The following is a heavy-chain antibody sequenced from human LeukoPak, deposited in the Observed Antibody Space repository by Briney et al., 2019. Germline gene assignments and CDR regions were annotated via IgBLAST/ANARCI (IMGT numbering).Heavy chain of an antibody. CDR1: GFTFSDYY. CDR3: ARDPCSGGNCYFDY. CDR2: ISSSGSTI. Sequence: PGGSLRLSCAASGFTFSDYYMSWIRQAPGKGLEWVSYISSSGSTIYYGDSVKGRFTISSDNAKNSLYLQMNSLRAEDTAVYYCARDPCSGGNCYFDYWGQGTLVTVSS. V-gene: IGHV3-11*04. J-gene: IGHJ4*02. D-gene: IGHD2-15*01.